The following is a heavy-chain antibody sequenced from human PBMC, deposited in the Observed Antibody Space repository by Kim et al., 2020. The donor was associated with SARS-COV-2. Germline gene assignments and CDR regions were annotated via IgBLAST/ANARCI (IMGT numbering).Heavy chain of an antibody. CDR2: IYSGGST. Sequence: GGSLRLSCAASGFTVSSNYMSWVRQAPGKGLEWVSVIYSGGSTYYADSVKGRFTISRDNSKNTLYLQMNSLSAEDTAVYYYARVLRWLVYRDVWYSFDHWGRGTRDPVSS. CDR3: ARVLRWLVYRDVWYSFDH. V-gene: IGHV3-66*01. J-gene: IGHJ4*02. CDR1: GFTVSSNY. D-gene: IGHD3-3*01.